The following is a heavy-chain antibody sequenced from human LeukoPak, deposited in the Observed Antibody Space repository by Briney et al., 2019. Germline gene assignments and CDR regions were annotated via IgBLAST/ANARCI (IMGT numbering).Heavy chain of an antibody. Sequence: KPSETLPLTCAVYGGSFSGYYWSWIRQPPGKGLEWIGEINHSGSTNYNPSLKSRVTISVDTSKNQFSLKLSSVTAADTAVYYCARGGVEPAAFDYWGQGTLVTVSS. CDR3: ARGGVEPAAFDY. V-gene: IGHV4-34*01. J-gene: IGHJ4*02. CDR2: INHSGST. D-gene: IGHD2-2*01. CDR1: GGSFSGYY.